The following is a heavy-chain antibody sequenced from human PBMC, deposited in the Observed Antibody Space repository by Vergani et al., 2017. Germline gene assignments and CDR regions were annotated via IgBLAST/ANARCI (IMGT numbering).Heavy chain of an antibody. CDR1: GITFWKFG. D-gene: IGHD3-22*01. Sequence: EVDLVESGGGLAQPGGSLRLSCEASGITFWKFGMHWVRQGPGKGLEWVSGISGSGGFTYYADSVKGRFTISRDNSKNTMFLQMNNLRAEDTAVYYCARWRPYYYDSSGYSSYYYYGMDVWGQGTTVTVSS. CDR3: ARWRPYYYDSSGYSSYYYYGMDV. CDR2: ISGSGGFT. J-gene: IGHJ6*02. V-gene: IGHV3-23*04.